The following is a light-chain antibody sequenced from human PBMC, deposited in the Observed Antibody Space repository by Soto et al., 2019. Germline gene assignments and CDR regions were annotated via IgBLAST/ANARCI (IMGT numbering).Light chain of an antibody. Sequence: EIVLTQSPCTLSLSPGERATLSWGASQSVSNNYLAWYQQKPGQAPRLLIYGASNRATGIPDRFSGSRSGTDFTLTISRLETEDFAVYYCQQYGSSGTFGQGTRWIS. CDR1: QSVSNNY. CDR3: QQYGSSGT. J-gene: IGKJ1*01. V-gene: IGKV3-20*01. CDR2: GAS.